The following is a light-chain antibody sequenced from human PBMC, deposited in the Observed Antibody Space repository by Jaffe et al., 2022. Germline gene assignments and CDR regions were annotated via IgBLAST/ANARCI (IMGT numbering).Light chain of an antibody. Sequence: EIVLTQSPGTLSLSPGERATLSCRASQSVSSSYLVWYQQRPGQAPRLLIYGASTRATGIPDRFSGSGSGTDFTLTINRLEPEDFAVYYCQQYGSSPPITFGGGTKVEIK. CDR2: GAS. V-gene: IGKV3-20*01. CDR3: QQYGSSPPIT. CDR1: QSVSSSY. J-gene: IGKJ4*01.